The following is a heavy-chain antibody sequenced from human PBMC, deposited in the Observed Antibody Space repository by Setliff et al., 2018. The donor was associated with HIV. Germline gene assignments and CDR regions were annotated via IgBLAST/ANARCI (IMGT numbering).Heavy chain of an antibody. D-gene: IGHD4-17*01. CDR1: GFTFNRYD. CDR2: IWYDGSDK. Sequence: PGGSLRLSCAASGFTFNRYDITWVRQAPGKGLEWVTFIWYDGSDKYYLDSVKGRFTISRDNSKNTLYLQMNNLRPEDTAVYYCAKDFQWSTVNTPLNYQYGMDVWGQGTTVTVSS. J-gene: IGHJ6*02. V-gene: IGHV3-33*03. CDR3: AKDFQWSTVNTPLNYQYGMDV.